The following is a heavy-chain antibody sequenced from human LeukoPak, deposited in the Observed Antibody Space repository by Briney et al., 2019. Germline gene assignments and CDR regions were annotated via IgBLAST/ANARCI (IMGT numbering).Heavy chain of an antibody. V-gene: IGHV1-46*01. D-gene: IGHD1-26*01. J-gene: IGHJ4*02. CDR3: ARDWEWELIFDY. Sequence: ASVKVSCKASGYTFTSYYMHWVRQAPGQGLEWMGIINPSGGSTSYAQKFQGRVTMTRDTSTSTVYMELSSLRSEDTAVCYCARDWEWELIFDYWGQGTLVTVSS. CDR1: GYTFTSYY. CDR2: INPSGGST.